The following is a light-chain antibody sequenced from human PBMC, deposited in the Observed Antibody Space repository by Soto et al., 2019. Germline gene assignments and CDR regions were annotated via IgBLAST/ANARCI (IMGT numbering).Light chain of an antibody. V-gene: IGKV3-15*01. J-gene: IGKJ2*01. CDR3: QQYNNWPYT. Sequence: EIVMTQSPATLSVSPGERATLSCRASQSVSSNLAWYQQKPGQAPRLLISGASTRATGIPARFSGSGSGTEFTLTISSLRSEDFAVYYCQQYNNWPYTFGRGTKLEIK. CDR1: QSVSSN. CDR2: GAS.